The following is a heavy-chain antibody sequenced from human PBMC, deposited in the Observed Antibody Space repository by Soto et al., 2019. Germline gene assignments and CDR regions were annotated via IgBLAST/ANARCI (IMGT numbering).Heavy chain of an antibody. V-gene: IGHV4-30-4*01. CDR2: IYYRGST. Sequence: SETLSLTCTVSGASISSGDHYWSWIRQSPGKGLEWIGYIYYRGSTYYNPSLKSRATISVDTSKNQFSLKLSSVTAADTAVYYCAREGRSFDALYWGQGTLVTVSS. CDR1: GASISSGDHY. J-gene: IGHJ4*02. D-gene: IGHD3-9*01. CDR3: AREGRSFDALY.